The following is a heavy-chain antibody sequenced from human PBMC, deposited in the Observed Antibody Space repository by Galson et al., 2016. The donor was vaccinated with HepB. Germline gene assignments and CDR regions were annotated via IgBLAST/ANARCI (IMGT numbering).Heavy chain of an antibody. CDR1: GGTFSTYD. D-gene: IGHD6-6*01. V-gene: IGHV1-69*13. J-gene: IGHJ6*03. CDR3: ATVRRDTSSSGQFYYFYMDV. Sequence: SVKVSCKASGGTFSTYDFNWVRQAPGQGLEWMGGISHIFGTTGYAQEFQGRVTITADESTSTGYMEISSLRSEDTAVYYCATVRRDTSSSGQFYYFYMDVWGIGTTVTVSS. CDR2: ISHIFGTT.